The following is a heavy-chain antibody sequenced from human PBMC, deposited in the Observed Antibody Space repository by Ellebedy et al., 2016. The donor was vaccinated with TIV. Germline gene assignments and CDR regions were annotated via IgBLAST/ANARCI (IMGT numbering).Heavy chain of an antibody. CDR1: GASIYNYW. CDR3: ANFMTTRPS. Sequence: SETLSLXXTVSGASIYNYWWNWIRQPAGKGLEWIGRLHGEGGPDYNPSFENRLTMSVDRSKNQFSMTLTSLTAADSAVYYCANFMTTRPSWGQGTLVTVSA. J-gene: IGHJ4*01. V-gene: IGHV4-4*07. D-gene: IGHD1-14*01. CDR2: LHGEGGP.